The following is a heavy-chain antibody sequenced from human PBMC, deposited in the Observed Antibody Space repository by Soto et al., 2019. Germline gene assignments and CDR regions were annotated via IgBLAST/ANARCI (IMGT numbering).Heavy chain of an antibody. CDR3: ARGLTPYRPILEYSTPWGDYYYGMDV. D-gene: IGHD6-6*01. CDR2: ISYDGSNK. CDR1: GFTFSSYA. Sequence: QVQLVESGGGVVQPGRSLRLSCAASGFTFSSYAMHWVRQAPGKGLEWVAVISYDGSNKYYADSVKGRFTISRDNSKNTLYLQMNSLRAEDTAVYYCARGLTPYRPILEYSTPWGDYYYGMDVWGQGTTVTVSS. J-gene: IGHJ6*02. V-gene: IGHV3-30-3*01.